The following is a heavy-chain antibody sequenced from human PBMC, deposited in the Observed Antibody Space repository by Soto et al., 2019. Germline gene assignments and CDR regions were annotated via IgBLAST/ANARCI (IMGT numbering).Heavy chain of an antibody. CDR3: ARHETLYYGSGSYTLDY. V-gene: IGHV4-39*01. D-gene: IGHD3-10*01. J-gene: IGHJ4*02. CDR1: GGSISSSSYY. CDR2: IYYSGST. Sequence: PSETLSLTCTVSGGSISSSSYYWGWIRQPPGKGLEWIGSIYYSGSTYYNPSLKSRVTISVDTSKNQFSLKLSSVTAADTAVYYCARHETLYYGSGSYTLDYWGQGTLVTVSS.